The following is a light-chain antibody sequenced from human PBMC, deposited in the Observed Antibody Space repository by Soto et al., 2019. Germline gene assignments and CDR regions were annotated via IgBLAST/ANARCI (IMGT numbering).Light chain of an antibody. CDR3: QQYHLWPVT. Sequence: DIVLTLSPATLSVSPGERVTLSCRASQSVTSNLAWYQYTPGQSPRLLISGASSGATGLPSRFSGSGFGTDFTLTINSLQSEDAAVYYCQQYHLWPVTFGGRAKVDIK. J-gene: IGKJ4*01. CDR1: QSVTSN. CDR2: GAS. V-gene: IGKV3-15*01.